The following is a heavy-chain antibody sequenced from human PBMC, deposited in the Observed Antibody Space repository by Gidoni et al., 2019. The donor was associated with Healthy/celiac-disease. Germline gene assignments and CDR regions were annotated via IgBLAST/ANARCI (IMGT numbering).Heavy chain of an antibody. D-gene: IGHD2-15*01. Sequence: QVQLVQSGAEVKKPGASVKVSCKASGYTFTSYGISWVRQAPGQGLEWMGWISAYNGNTNYAQKLQGRVTMTTDTSTSTAYMELRSLRSDDTAVYYCARDPNLGYCSGGSCSAYYYYGMDVWGQGTTVTVSS. J-gene: IGHJ6*02. CDR2: ISAYNGNT. CDR1: GYTFTSYG. CDR3: ARDPNLGYCSGGSCSAYYYYGMDV. V-gene: IGHV1-18*01.